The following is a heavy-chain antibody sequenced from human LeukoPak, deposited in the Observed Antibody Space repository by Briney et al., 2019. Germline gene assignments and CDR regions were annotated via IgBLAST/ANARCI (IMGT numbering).Heavy chain of an antibody. CDR3: ARGSRMATIKS. V-gene: IGHV4-59*08. D-gene: IGHD5-24*01. Sequence: SETLSLTCTVSGGSISSYYWSWIRQPPGKELEWIGYIYYSGSTNYNPSLKSRVTISVDTSKNQFSLKLSSVTAADTAVYYCARGSRMATIKSWGQGTLVTVSS. CDR2: IYYSGST. J-gene: IGHJ4*02. CDR1: GGSISSYY.